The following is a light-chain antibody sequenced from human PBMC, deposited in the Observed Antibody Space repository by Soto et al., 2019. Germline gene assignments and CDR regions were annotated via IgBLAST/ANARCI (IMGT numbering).Light chain of an antibody. Sequence: QSALTQPRSVSGSPGQSVTISCTGTNSDVGAYNFISWYQQLPGKAPKLMISAVSQRPSGVPDRFSGSKSGNTASLTISGLQDEDEGEYYCFSYTASHTWVFGGGTKLTVL. V-gene: IGLV2-11*01. CDR3: FSYTASHTWV. CDR1: NSDVGAYNF. J-gene: IGLJ3*02. CDR2: AVS.